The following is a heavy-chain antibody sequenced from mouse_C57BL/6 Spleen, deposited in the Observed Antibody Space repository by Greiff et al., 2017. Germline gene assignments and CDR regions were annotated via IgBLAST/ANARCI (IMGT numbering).Heavy chain of an antibody. D-gene: IGHD1-1*01. J-gene: IGHJ2*01. V-gene: IGHV1-80*01. Sequence: VKLVESGAELVKPGASVKISCKASGYAFSSYWMNWVKQRPGKGLEWIGQIYPGDGDTNYNGKFKGKATLTADKSSSTAYMQLSSLTSEDSAVYFCARGITTVVRDYWGQGTTLTVSS. CDR1: GYAFSSYW. CDR3: ARGITTVVRDY. CDR2: IYPGDGDT.